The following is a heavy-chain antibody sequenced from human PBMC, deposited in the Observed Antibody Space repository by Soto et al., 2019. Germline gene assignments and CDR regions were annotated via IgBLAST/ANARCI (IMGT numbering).Heavy chain of an antibody. Sequence: EVPLVESGGGLVQPGGSLRLSCAASGFTFSTYWMHWVRQGPGKGLVWLSRINGDGSTTEYADSVKGRFTISRGNAKNTLYLQIHSLRVEDTAVYYCARDDNPDYWGQGTLVTVSS. CDR3: ARDDNPDY. J-gene: IGHJ4*02. V-gene: IGHV3-74*03. CDR1: GFTFSTYW. CDR2: INGDGSTT. D-gene: IGHD1-20*01.